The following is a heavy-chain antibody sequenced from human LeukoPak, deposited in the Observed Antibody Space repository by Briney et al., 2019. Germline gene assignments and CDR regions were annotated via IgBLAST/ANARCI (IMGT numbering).Heavy chain of an antibody. V-gene: IGHV3-23*01. Sequence: PGGSLRLSCAASGFTFSNYAMSWVRQAPGKGLEWISAISGSGDGTYYADSVKGRFTISRDNSKNTLYLQMNSPRAEDTATYYCAKGRSADTAMVKVYWGQGTLVTVSS. D-gene: IGHD5-18*01. J-gene: IGHJ4*02. CDR1: GFTFSNYA. CDR3: AKGRSADTAMVKVY. CDR2: ISGSGDGT.